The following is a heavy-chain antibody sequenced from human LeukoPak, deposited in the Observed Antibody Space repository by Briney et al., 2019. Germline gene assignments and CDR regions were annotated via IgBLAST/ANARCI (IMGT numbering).Heavy chain of an antibody. CDR3: AGTGVRAFDI. V-gene: IGHV4-34*01. CDR1: GGSFSGYY. D-gene: IGHD7-27*01. CDR2: INHSGST. J-gene: IGHJ3*02. Sequence: SETLSLTCAVSGGSFSGYYWSWIRQPPGEGLEWIGEINHSGSTTYNPSLKSRVTISVDTSKNQFSLKLSSVTAADTAVYYCAGTGVRAFDIWGHGTMVTVSS.